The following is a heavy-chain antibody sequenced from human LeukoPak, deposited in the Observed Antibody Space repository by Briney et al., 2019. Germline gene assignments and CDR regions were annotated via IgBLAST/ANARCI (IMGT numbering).Heavy chain of an antibody. CDR2: MSYDGSNK. CDR1: GFTFSSYA. CDR3: ARDPNPRGTGTFDY. J-gene: IGHJ4*02. V-gene: IGHV3-30*01. Sequence: GRSLRLSCAASGFTFSSYAMHWVRQAPGKGLEWVAVMSYDGSNKYYADSVKGRFTISRDNSKNTLYLQMNSLRAEDTAVYYCARDPNPRGTGTFDYWGQGTLVTVSS. D-gene: IGHD1-1*01.